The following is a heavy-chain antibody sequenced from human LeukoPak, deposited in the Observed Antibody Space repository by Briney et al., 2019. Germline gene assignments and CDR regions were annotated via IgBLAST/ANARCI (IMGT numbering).Heavy chain of an antibody. CDR2: IYYSGST. Sequence: SSETLSLTCTVSGGSISSSSYYWGRTRHPPGKGLEWIGSIYYSGSTHYNPSPKSRVTISVDTSKNQFSLKLSSVPAADTAVYYCARQKGSSWYFIYYYYYYMDVWGKGTTVTVSS. D-gene: IGHD6-13*01. V-gene: IGHV4-39*01. CDR3: ARQKGSSWYFIYYYYYYMDV. J-gene: IGHJ6*03. CDR1: GGSISSSSYY.